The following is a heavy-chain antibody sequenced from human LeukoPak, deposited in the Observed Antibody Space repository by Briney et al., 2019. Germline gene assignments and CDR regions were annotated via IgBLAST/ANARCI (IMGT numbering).Heavy chain of an antibody. CDR3: ARFGYCSSTSCYGPFDY. Sequence: SETLSLTSAVYGGSFSGYYWSWIRQPPGKGLEWIGEINHSGSTNYNPSLKSRVTISVDTSKNQFSLKLSSVTAADTAVYYCARFGYCSSTSCYGPFDYWGQGTLVTVSS. J-gene: IGHJ4*02. D-gene: IGHD2-2*01. CDR1: GGSFSGYY. V-gene: IGHV4-34*01. CDR2: INHSGST.